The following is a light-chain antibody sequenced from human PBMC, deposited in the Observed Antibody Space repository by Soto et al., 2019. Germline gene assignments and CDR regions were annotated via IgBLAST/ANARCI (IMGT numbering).Light chain of an antibody. CDR2: KAS. J-gene: IGKJ1*01. CDR1: QSISTW. CDR3: QQYNSYSPT. Sequence: DIQMTQSPSTLSASIGDRVTITCRASQSISTWLAWYQQKPGKTPNLLIYKASRLETGVPSRFSASGSGTEFTLTISSLQPDDFATYYCQQYNSYSPTFGQGTKVDIK. V-gene: IGKV1-5*03.